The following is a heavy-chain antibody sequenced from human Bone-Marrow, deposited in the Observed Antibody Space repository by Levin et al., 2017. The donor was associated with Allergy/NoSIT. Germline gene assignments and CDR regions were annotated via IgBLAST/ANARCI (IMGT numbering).Heavy chain of an antibody. D-gene: IGHD3-22*01. V-gene: IGHV3-30*18. CDR1: RFTFSSYG. CDR2: ISHDGGER. CDR3: AKDLSVRFYDTSGYFSAQDF. Sequence: GESLKISCAVSRFTFSSYGMHWVRQAPGKGLEWVAYISHDGGERYYADFVRGRFTVSRDNFKNTLLLQMNGLRTDDTAVYYCAKDLSVRFYDTSGYFSAQDFWGQGALVTVSS. J-gene: IGHJ4*02.